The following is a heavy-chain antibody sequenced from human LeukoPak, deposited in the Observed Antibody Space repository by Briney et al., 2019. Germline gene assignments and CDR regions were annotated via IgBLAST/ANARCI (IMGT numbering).Heavy chain of an antibody. V-gene: IGHV1-2*02. Sequence: GASVKVSCKASGYTFTGYYMHWVRQAPGQGLEWMGWINPNSGGTNYAQKFQGRVTMTRDTSISTAYMELSRLRSDDTAVYYCAREGRVVGATYAFDIWGQGTLVTVSS. CDR3: AREGRVVGATYAFDI. D-gene: IGHD1-26*01. J-gene: IGHJ4*02. CDR2: INPNSGGT. CDR1: GYTFTGYY.